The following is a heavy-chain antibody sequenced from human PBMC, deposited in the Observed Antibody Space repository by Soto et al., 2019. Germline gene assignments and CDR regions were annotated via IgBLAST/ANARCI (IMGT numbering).Heavy chain of an antibody. J-gene: IGHJ4*02. CDR1: GFTFSSYS. CDR2: ISSSSSYI. CDR3: ARAPYSSSSHGDYYFDY. Sequence: GGSLRLSCAASGFTFSSYSMNWVRQAPGKGLEWVSSISSSSSYIYYADSVKGRFTISRDNAKNSLYLQMNSLRAEDTAVYYCARAPYSSSSHGDYYFDYWGQGTLVTVSS. D-gene: IGHD6-6*01. V-gene: IGHV3-21*01.